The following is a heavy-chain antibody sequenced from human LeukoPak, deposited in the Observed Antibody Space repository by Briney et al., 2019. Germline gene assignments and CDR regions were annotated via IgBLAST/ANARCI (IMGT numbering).Heavy chain of an antibody. J-gene: IGHJ3*02. CDR2: ISYDGSNK. Sequence: PGRSLRLSCVASGFTFSSYAMHWVRQAPGKGLEWVAVISYDGSNKYYADSVKGRFTISRDNSKNTLYLQMNSLRAEDTAVYYCARENSGSYYDAFDIWGQGTMVTVSS. D-gene: IGHD1-26*01. CDR1: GFTFSSYA. V-gene: IGHV3-30-3*01. CDR3: ARENSGSYYDAFDI.